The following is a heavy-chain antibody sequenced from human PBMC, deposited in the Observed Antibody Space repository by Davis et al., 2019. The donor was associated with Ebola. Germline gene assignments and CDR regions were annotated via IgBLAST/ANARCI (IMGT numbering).Heavy chain of an antibody. Sequence: PSETLSLTCTVSGGSISSSSYYWGWIRQPPGKGLEWIGSIYYSGSTYYNPSLKSRVTISVDTSKNQFSLKLSSVTAADTAVYYCARSQYSSSWYSLGRDLYGMDVWGQGTTVTVSS. J-gene: IGHJ6*02. V-gene: IGHV4-39*01. CDR2: IYYSGST. CDR1: GGSISSSSYY. D-gene: IGHD6-13*01. CDR3: ARSQYSSSWYSLGRDLYGMDV.